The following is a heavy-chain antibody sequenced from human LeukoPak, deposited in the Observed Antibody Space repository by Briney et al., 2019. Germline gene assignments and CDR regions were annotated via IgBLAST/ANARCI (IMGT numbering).Heavy chain of an antibody. J-gene: IGHJ3*02. CDR1: GATFCSYA. V-gene: IGHV1-69*05. D-gene: IGHD1-26*01. CDR2: IIPIFGTA. Sequence: ASVKVSCKASGATFCSYAISWVRQAPGQGLDWMGGIIPIFGTANYAQKFQGRVTITTDESTSTAYMELSSLRSGDTAAYYCLRKGATLDAFDSWGQKTMVNVSP. CDR3: LRKGATLDAFDS.